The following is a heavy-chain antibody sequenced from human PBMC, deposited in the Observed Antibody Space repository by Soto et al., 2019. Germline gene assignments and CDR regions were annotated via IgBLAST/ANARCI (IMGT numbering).Heavy chain of an antibody. CDR3: ARDDKNWFDP. Sequence: QVQLVKSGREVKKPGASVKVSCKASGYTFSTYVISWLRQAPGQGPEWMGWVNGYNGYTKYAEKFQGRVTMTTDTSTSTAYMELWRLRSDDTAVYYCARDDKNWFDPWGQGTLVSVSS. V-gene: IGHV1-18*01. CDR2: VNGYNGYT. J-gene: IGHJ5*02. CDR1: GYTFSTYV.